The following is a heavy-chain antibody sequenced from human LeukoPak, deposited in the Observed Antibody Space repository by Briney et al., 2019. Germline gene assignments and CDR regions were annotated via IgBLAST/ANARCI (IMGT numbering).Heavy chain of an antibody. CDR3: ATTSGQWLTRLGFDI. V-gene: IGHV3-30*04. J-gene: IGHJ3*02. CDR2: ISYDGGNE. D-gene: IGHD6-19*01. CDR1: GFTFDSYA. Sequence: PGGSLRLSCATSGFTFDSYAIHWVRQAPGKGLEWVAVISYDGGNEYYAESVKGRFTISRDSSKNTLYLQMNSLKTEDTAVYYCATTSGQWLTRLGFDIWGQGTMVTVSS.